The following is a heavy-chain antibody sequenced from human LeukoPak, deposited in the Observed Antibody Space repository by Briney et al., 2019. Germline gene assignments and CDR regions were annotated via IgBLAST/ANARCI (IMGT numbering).Heavy chain of an antibody. J-gene: IGHJ6*02. V-gene: IGHV1-69*13. Sequence: SVRVSCKASGGTFSSYAISWVRQAPGQGLEWMGGIIPIFGTANYAQKFQGRVTITADESTSTAYMELSSLRSEDTAVYYCARDRCSGTSCYYYYGMDVWGQGTTVTVSS. CDR2: IIPIFGTA. CDR3: ARDRCSGTSCYYYYGMDV. CDR1: GGTFSSYA. D-gene: IGHD2-2*01.